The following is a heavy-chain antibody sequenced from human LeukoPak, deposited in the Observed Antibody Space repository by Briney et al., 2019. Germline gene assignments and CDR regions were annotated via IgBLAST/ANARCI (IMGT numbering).Heavy chain of an antibody. V-gene: IGHV3-23*01. CDR3: AKGPQGD. Sequence: GGSLRLSCAASGFTFSDYAMSWVRQAPGKGLQWVSAIDSGGGTYYANSVKGRFTISRDNSKNTLYLQLNSLRAEDTAVYYCAKGPQGDWGQGALVTVSS. CDR1: GFTFSDYA. J-gene: IGHJ4*02. CDR2: IDSGGGT. D-gene: IGHD3-16*01.